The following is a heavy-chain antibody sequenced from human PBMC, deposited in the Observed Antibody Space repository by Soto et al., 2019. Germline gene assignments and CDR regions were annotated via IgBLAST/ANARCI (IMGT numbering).Heavy chain of an antibody. CDR1: GFTFSSYA. CDR2: ISGSGGST. CDR3: AKDRRKDIVVVVAATLPPSYGMDV. Sequence: EVQLLESGGGLVQPGGSLRLSCAASGFTFSSYAMSWVRQAPGKGLEWVSAISGSGGSTYYADSVKGRFTISRDNSKNTMNLQMNSLRAEDTAVYYCAKDRRKDIVVVVAATLPPSYGMDVWGQGTTVTVSS. J-gene: IGHJ6*02. D-gene: IGHD2-15*01. V-gene: IGHV3-23*01.